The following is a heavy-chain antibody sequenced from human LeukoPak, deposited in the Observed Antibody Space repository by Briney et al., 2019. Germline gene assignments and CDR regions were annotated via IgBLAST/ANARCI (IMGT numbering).Heavy chain of an antibody. CDR1: GGSISSGGYY. CDR2: IYHSGST. CDR3: ARDRLGDDFWSGYYPPPWFDP. D-gene: IGHD3-3*01. Sequence: SQTLSLTCTVSGGSISSGGYYWSWIRQPPGKGLEWIGYIYHSGSTYYNPSLKSRVTISVDRSKNQFSLKLSSVTAADTAVYYCARDRLGDDFWSGYYPPPWFDPWGQGTLVTVSS. J-gene: IGHJ5*02. V-gene: IGHV4-30-2*01.